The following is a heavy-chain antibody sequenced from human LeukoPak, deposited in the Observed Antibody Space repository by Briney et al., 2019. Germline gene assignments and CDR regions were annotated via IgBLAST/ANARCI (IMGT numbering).Heavy chain of an antibody. V-gene: IGHV4-59*08. CDR1: GGSISSYY. CDR2: IYYSGST. Sequence: SETLSLTCTVSGGSISSYYWSWIRQPPGKGLEWIGYIYYSGSTNYNPSLKSRVTISVDTSKNQFSLKLSSVTAADTAVYYCARHKGDFLWFDPWGQGTLVTVSS. CDR3: ARHKGDFLWFDP. D-gene: IGHD3-3*01. J-gene: IGHJ5*02.